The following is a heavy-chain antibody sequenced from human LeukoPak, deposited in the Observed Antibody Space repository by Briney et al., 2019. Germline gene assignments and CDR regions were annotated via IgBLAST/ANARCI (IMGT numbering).Heavy chain of an antibody. CDR1: GFSLSTSGVG. CDR2: IYWNDDK. CDR3: AHRLPYSSSWHGGEFDY. Sequence: SGPTLVKPTQTLTLTWTFSGFSLSTSGVGVGWIRQPPGKALEWLALIYWNDDKRYSPSLKSRLTITKDTSKNQVVLTMTNMDPVDTATYYCAHRLPYSSSWHGGEFDYWGQGTLVTVSS. D-gene: IGHD6-13*01. J-gene: IGHJ4*02. V-gene: IGHV2-5*01.